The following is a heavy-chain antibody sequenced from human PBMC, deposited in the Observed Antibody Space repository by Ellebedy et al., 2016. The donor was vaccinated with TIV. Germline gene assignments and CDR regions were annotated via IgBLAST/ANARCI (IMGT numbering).Heavy chain of an antibody. CDR3: ARDLKWFGDNDYYYYGMDV. V-gene: IGHV1-2*04. J-gene: IGHJ6*02. CDR2: INPNSGGT. Sequence: ASVKVSXXASGYTFTGYYMHWVRQAPGQGLEWMGWINPNSGGTNYAQKFQGWVTMTRDTSISTAYMELSRLRSDDTAVHYCARDLKWFGDNDYYYYGMDVWGQGTTVTVSS. D-gene: IGHD3-10*01. CDR1: GYTFTGYY.